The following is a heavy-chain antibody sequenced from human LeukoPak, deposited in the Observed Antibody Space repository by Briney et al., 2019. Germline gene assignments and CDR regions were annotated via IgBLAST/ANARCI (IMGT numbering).Heavy chain of an antibody. J-gene: IGHJ5*02. Sequence: PSETLSLTCTVSGGSISSSSYYWGWIRQPPGKGLEWIGSIYYSGSTYYNPSLKSRVTISVDTSKNQFSLKLSSVTAADTAVYYCARGLRGDSSDWFDPWGQGTLVTVSS. CDR2: IYYSGST. CDR3: ARGLRGDSSDWFDP. V-gene: IGHV4-39*07. D-gene: IGHD3-22*01. CDR1: GGSISSSSYY.